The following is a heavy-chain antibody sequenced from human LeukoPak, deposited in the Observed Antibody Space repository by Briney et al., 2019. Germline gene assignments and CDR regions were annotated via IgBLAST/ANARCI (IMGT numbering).Heavy chain of an antibody. D-gene: IGHD3-10*01. Sequence: SETLSLTCAVCGGSFSGYYWSWIRQPPGKGLEWIGEINHSGSTNYNPSLKSRVTISVDTSKNQFSLKLSSVTAADTAVYYCARAGVDYYYYYYMDVWGKGTTVTVSS. CDR1: GGSFSGYY. CDR3: ARAGVDYYYYYYMDV. CDR2: INHSGST. J-gene: IGHJ6*03. V-gene: IGHV4-34*01.